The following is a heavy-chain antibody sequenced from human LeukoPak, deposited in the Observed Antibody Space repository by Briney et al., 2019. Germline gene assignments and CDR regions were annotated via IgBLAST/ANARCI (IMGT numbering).Heavy chain of an antibody. D-gene: IGHD6-19*01. CDR2: IIPIFGTA. CDR1: GGTFSSYA. Sequence: SVKVSCKASGGTFSSYAISWVRQAPGQGLEWMGGIIPIFGTANYAQKFQGRVTMTRDTSISTAYMELSRLRSDDTAVYYCARQAVAGTYYYYYYGMDVWGQGTTVTVSS. CDR3: ARQAVAGTYYYYYYGMDV. V-gene: IGHV1-69*05. J-gene: IGHJ6*02.